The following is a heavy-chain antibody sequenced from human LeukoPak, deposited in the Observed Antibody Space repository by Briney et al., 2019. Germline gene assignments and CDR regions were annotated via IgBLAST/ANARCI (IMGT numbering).Heavy chain of an antibody. J-gene: IGHJ1*01. CDR3: ARGNGDYVEYFQH. V-gene: IGHV4-61*01. Sequence: SETLSLTCTVSGGSISSSNYYWRWIRQPPGKGLEWLGCVSYSGTTKYSPSLKSRVTISVDTSKSQFSLKLTSVTAADTAVYYCARGNGDYVEYFQHWGQGTLVTVSS. CDR1: GGSISSSNYY. CDR2: VSYSGTT. D-gene: IGHD4-17*01.